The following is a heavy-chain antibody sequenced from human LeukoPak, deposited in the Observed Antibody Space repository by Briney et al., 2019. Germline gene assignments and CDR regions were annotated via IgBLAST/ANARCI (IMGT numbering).Heavy chain of an antibody. J-gene: IGHJ4*02. V-gene: IGHV1-8*01. CDR2: MNPNSGNT. D-gene: IGHD5-18*01. CDR1: GNTFTSYD. Sequence: GASVTVSCKASGNTFTSYDINWVRQATGQGLEWMGWMNPNSGNTGYAQKFQGRVTMTRNTSISTAYMELSSLRSEDTAVYYCARALYSYGSIDYWGQGTLVTVSS. CDR3: ARALYSYGSIDY.